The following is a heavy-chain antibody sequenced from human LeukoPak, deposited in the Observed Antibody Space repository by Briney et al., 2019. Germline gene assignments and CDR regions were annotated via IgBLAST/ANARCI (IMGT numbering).Heavy chain of an antibody. V-gene: IGHV5-51*01. CDR1: GYRFNSYW. CDR3: ASPQGRYNSSGPNWVY. D-gene: IGHD3-22*01. J-gene: IGHJ4*02. Sequence: GESLKISCKGSGYRFNSYWIGWVRQMPGKGLEWMGIIYPGDSDTRYSPSFQGQVTISVDKSISTAYLQWRSLRVSDTPMYYCASPQGRYNSSGPNWVYWGQGTLVTVSS. CDR2: IYPGDSDT.